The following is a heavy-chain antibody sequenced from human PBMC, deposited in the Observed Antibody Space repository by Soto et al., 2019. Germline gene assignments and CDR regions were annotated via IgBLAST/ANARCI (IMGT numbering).Heavy chain of an antibody. J-gene: IGHJ4*02. CDR3: ARGATSPSY. CDR2: ISSSGGSA. Sequence: EVQLLESGGGLVQPGGSLRLSCAASGFSFSSYGMSWVRQAPGKGLEWVSAISSSGGSAYYADSVKGRFTISRDNSKNTLYLQMNSLRAEDTAVYYCARGATSPSYWGQGTLVTVSS. CDR1: GFSFSSYG. V-gene: IGHV3-23*01.